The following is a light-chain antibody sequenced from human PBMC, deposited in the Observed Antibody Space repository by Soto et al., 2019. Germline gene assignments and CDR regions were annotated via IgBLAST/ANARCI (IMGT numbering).Light chain of an antibody. CDR1: QTVRNNY. CDR2: DAS. V-gene: IGKV3-20*01. CDR3: QQFSSYPLT. J-gene: IGKJ4*01. Sequence: ELVLTQAPGTLSLSKGVRATLSCRASQTVRNNYLAWYQQKPGQAPRLLIYDASSRATGIPDRFSGGGSGTDFTLTISRLEPEDFAVYYCQQFSSYPLTFGGGTKVDI.